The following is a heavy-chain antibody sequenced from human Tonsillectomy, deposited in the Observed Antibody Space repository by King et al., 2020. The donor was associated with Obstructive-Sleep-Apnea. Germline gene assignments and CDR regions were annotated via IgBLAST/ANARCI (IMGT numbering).Heavy chain of an antibody. CDR2: IKKDGSER. CDR1: GISFSNYW. V-gene: IGHV3-7*01. CDR3: ALITGSDY. J-gene: IGHJ4*02. D-gene: IGHD1-1*01. Sequence: VQLVESGGGLVQPGGSLRLSCTVSGISFSNYWMSWVRQAPGKGLEWVANIKKDGSERYYVDAVKGRFTISRDNAKNSLFLQMNSLRGDDTAVYFCALITGSDYWGQGTMVTVSS.